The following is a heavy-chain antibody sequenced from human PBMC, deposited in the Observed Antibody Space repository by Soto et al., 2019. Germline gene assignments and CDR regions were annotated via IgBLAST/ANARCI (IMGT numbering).Heavy chain of an antibody. Sequence: QVQLVQSGAEVKKPGSSVKVSCKASGGTFSSYAISWVRQAPGQGLEWMGGIIPFFGTANYAQKFQGRVTITADEATSTAYMELSSLRSEDTAVYYCARGTSGDTAMVTRYGMDVWGQGTTVTVSS. D-gene: IGHD5-18*01. CDR1: GGTFSSYA. V-gene: IGHV1-69*01. CDR2: IIPFFGTA. CDR3: ARGTSGDTAMVTRYGMDV. J-gene: IGHJ6*02.